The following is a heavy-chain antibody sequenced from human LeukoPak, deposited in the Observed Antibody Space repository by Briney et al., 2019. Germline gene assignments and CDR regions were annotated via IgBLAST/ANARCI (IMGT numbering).Heavy chain of an antibody. J-gene: IGHJ4*02. V-gene: IGHV4-31*03. CDR2: IYYTGST. D-gene: IGHD5-18*01. Sequence: SQTLSLTCTVSGGSMSSGGYYWSWIRQHPGKGLEWIGYIYYTGSTHYNLSLKSRVTISVDTSKNQFSLKLTSVTAADTAMYYCARGATAMEYFDYWGQGTLVTVSS. CDR3: ARGATAMEYFDY. CDR1: GGSMSSGGYY.